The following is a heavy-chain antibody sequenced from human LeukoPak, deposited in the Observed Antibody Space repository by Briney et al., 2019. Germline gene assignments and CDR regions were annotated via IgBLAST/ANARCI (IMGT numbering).Heavy chain of an antibody. D-gene: IGHD5-18*01. CDR1: GGSFSGYY. CDR2: INHSGST. CDR3: ARVIGYSYGYVVAYFDY. V-gene: IGHV4-34*01. Sequence: SETLSLTCAVYGGSFSGYYWSWIRQSPGKGLEWIGEINHSGSTNYNPSLKSRVTISVDTSKNQFSLKLSSVTAADTAVYYCARVIGYSYGYVVAYFDYWGQGTLVTVSS. J-gene: IGHJ4*02.